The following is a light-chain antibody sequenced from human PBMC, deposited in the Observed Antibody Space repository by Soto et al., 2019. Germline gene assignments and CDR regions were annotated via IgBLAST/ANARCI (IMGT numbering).Light chain of an antibody. Sequence: QSVLTQPPSVSGAPGQRVTISCTGSTSNIGAGYDVHWYQQLPGTAPKLLIYGNSNRPSGVPDRFSGSKSGTSVSLAITGLQAEDEAYYYCQSYDRSLSGSVFGGGTKLTVL. V-gene: IGLV1-40*01. CDR3: QSYDRSLSGSV. CDR1: TSNIGAGYD. CDR2: GNS. J-gene: IGLJ2*01.